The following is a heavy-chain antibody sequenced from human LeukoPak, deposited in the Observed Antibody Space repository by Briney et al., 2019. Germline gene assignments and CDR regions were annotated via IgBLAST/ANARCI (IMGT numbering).Heavy chain of an antibody. V-gene: IGHV3-11*04. CDR3: ARDLSGIAGYTYGRGIDY. CDR1: GFTFSDYY. CDR2: LSSSGSTI. Sequence: GGSLRLSCAASGFTFSDYYMNWIRQAPGKGLEWVSYLSSSGSTIYYADSVKGRFTISRDNAKNSLYLQMNSLRAEDTAVYYCARDLSGIAGYTYGRGIDYWGQGTLVTVSS. J-gene: IGHJ4*02. D-gene: IGHD5-18*01.